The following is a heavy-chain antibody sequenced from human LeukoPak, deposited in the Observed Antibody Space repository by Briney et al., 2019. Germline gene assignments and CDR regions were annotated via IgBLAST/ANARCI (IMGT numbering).Heavy chain of an antibody. J-gene: IGHJ4*02. CDR1: GGSISSYY. CDR2: IYYSGST. CDR3: ARDSRSIAVAGTYYFDY. Sequence: SETLSLTCTASGGSISSYYWSWIRQPPGKGLEWIGYIYYSGSTNYNPSLKGRVTISVDTSKNQFSLKLSSVTAADTAVYYCARDSRSIAVAGTYYFDYWGQGTLVTVSS. D-gene: IGHD6-19*01. V-gene: IGHV4-59*12.